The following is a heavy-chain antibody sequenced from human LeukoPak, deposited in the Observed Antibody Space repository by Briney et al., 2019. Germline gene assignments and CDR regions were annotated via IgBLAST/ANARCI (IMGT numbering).Heavy chain of an antibody. CDR1: GGSISSYY. J-gene: IGHJ4*02. Sequence: SSETLSLTCTVSGGSISSYYWSWIRQPPGKGLEWIGYISYSGSTNYNPSLKSRVTISVDTSKNQFSLKLSSVTAADTAVYYCARILGGWLSHWGQGTLVTVSS. V-gene: IGHV4-59*01. CDR3: ARILGGWLSH. D-gene: IGHD6-19*01. CDR2: ISYSGST.